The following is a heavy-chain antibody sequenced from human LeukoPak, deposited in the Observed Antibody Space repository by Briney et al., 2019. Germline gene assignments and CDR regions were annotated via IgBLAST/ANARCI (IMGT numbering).Heavy chain of an antibody. Sequence: PSETLSLTCTVSGGSISSSSYYWGWIRQPPGTGLEWIGSIYSSGSTYYNPSLKSRVTISVDTSKNQFSLKLSSVTAADTAVYYCARYLRTGDIVGYFDYWGQGTLVTVSS. J-gene: IGHJ4*02. CDR2: IYSSGST. V-gene: IGHV4-39*07. CDR3: ARYLRTGDIVGYFDY. CDR1: GGSISSSSYY. D-gene: IGHD2-15*01.